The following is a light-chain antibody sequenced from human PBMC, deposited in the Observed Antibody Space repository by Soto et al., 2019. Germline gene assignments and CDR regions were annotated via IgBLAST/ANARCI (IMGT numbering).Light chain of an antibody. V-gene: IGKV2-30*02. CDR2: KVS. Sequence: EVVMTQSPLSLPVTLGQPASVSCRSSRSLVHSDGNTYLNWFQQRPGQSPRRLIYKVSNRDSGVPDRFSGSGSGTDFRLKISRVEAEDVGVYYCMQGIHRPWTFGQGTKVDIK. CDR1: RSLVHSDGNTY. J-gene: IGKJ1*01. CDR3: MQGIHRPWT.